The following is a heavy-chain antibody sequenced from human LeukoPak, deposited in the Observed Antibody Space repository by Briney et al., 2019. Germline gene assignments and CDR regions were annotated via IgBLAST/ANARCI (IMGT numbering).Heavy chain of an antibody. CDR3: AKVPRYCSSTSCPDFDY. V-gene: IGHV3-30-3*01. Sequence: GGSLRLSCAASGFTFSSYAMHWVRQAPGKGLEWVAVISYDGSNKYYADSVKGRFTISRDNSKNTLYLQKNSLRAEDTAVYYCAKVPRYCSSTSCPDFDYWGQGTLVTVSS. CDR2: ISYDGSNK. J-gene: IGHJ4*02. CDR1: GFTFSSYA. D-gene: IGHD2-2*01.